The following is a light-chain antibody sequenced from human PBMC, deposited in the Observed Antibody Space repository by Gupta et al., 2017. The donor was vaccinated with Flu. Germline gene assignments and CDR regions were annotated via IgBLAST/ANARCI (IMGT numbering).Light chain of an antibody. J-gene: IGKJ1*01. Sequence: DVVMSTSPLSLPVTLGQPASIPCRSSQGLVYSAGNTYLHWFQQRPGQSPRRLIYRVSYRDSGVPDRFSGSGSGTEFTLNISRVEAEDFGMYFCKQDGNSPFAFGRGTKVEIK. CDR2: RVS. CDR1: QGLVYSAGNTY. CDR3: KQDGNSPFA. V-gene: IGKV2-30*01.